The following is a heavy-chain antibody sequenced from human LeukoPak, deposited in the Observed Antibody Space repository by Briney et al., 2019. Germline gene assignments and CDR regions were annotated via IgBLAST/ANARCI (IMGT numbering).Heavy chain of an antibody. CDR1: GFTFSTYA. Sequence: PGGSLRLSCAASGFTFSTYAMSWVRQAPGKGLEWVSAISGSGGSTHYADSVKGRFTISRDNSKNTLYLQMNSLRAEDTGVYYCARASNPWLQLSWGQGTLVTVSS. CDR3: ARASNPWLQLS. J-gene: IGHJ4*02. CDR2: ISGSGGST. V-gene: IGHV3-23*01. D-gene: IGHD5-24*01.